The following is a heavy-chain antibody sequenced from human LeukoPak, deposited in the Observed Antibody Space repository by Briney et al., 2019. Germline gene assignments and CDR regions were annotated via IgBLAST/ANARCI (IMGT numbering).Heavy chain of an antibody. V-gene: IGHV3-13*01. CDR2: IGTAGDT. Sequence: GGSLRLSCAASGFTFTNYDMHWVRQAAGNGLEWVSAIGTAGDTYYPGSVKGRSTISRENAKNSLYLQMNSLSAGDTAVYYCASSPAYSSSWYAIDNWGQGTLVTVSS. D-gene: IGHD6-13*01. CDR1: GFTFTNYD. CDR3: ASSPAYSSSWYAIDN. J-gene: IGHJ4*02.